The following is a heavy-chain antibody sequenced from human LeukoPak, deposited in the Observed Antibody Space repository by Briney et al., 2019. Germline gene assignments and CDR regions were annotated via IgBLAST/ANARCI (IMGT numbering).Heavy chain of an antibody. J-gene: IGHJ4*02. CDR1: GLTVRGTY. CDR3: ARALYSGHADLFDS. Sequence: YLGHSIAVSGLTVRGTYRRWVRQAPGKGMEWVSVIYSGGNTYYSDSVKGRFAISRDTSKNTLYLQMNSLRAEDTAVYYCARALYSGHADLFDSWGQGTLVTVSS. V-gene: IGHV3-66*01. CDR2: IYSGGNT. D-gene: IGHD5-12*01.